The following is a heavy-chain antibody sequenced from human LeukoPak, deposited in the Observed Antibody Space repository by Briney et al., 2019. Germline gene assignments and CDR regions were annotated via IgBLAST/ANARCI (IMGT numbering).Heavy chain of an antibody. CDR2: INWSSGSI. J-gene: IGHJ4*02. CDR1: GFTFGDYA. V-gene: IGHV3-9*01. CDR3: ARSLRVAVATSY. D-gene: IGHD5-12*01. Sequence: PGRSLRLSCAASGFTFGDYAMHWVRQAPGKGLEWGSGINWSSGSIVYADSVKGRFTISRDNAKNSLYLQMNSLTAEDTAIYYCARSLRVAVATSYWGQGTLVTVSS.